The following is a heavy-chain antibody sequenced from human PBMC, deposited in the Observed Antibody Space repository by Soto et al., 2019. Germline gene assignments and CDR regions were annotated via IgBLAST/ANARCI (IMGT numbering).Heavy chain of an antibody. Sequence: QVQLQQWGAGLLKPSETLSLTCAVYGGSFSGYYWSWIRQPPGKGLEWIGEINHSGSTNYNPSLKRRVTISVGTSKNQFSLKLSSVTAADTAVYYCARGRTPRIVVVVAAPSNWFDPWGQGTLVSVSS. CDR1: GGSFSGYY. CDR3: ARGRTPRIVVVVAAPSNWFDP. V-gene: IGHV4-34*01. CDR2: INHSGST. D-gene: IGHD2-15*01. J-gene: IGHJ5*02.